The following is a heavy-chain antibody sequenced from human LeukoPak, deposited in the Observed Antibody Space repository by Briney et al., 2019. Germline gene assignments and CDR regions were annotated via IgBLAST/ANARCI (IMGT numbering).Heavy chain of an antibody. D-gene: IGHD3-16*02. CDR3: ARVPAPMITFGGVIGYYYYYYMGV. J-gene: IGHJ6*03. V-gene: IGHV1-18*01. CDR2: ISAYNGNT. CDR1: GYTFTSYG. Sequence: ASVKVSCKASGYTFTSYGIGWVRQAPGQGLEWMGWISAYNGNTNYAQKLQGRVTMTTDTSTSTAYMELRSLRSDDTAVYYCARVPAPMITFGGVIGYYYYYYMGVWGKGTTVTVSS.